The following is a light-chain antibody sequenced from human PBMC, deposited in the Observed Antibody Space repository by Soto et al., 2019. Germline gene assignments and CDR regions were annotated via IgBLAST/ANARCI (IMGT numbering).Light chain of an antibody. CDR1: SSDVGAYDY. V-gene: IGLV2-8*01. Sequence: QSALTQAASVSGSPGQSITISCTGTSSDVGAYDYVTWYQQHPGKAPKVMIYEISERPSGVPDRFSGSKSGNTASLTVSGLRAEDEADYYCSSYAGSNNFRVFGGGTKLTVL. CDR3: SSYAGSNNFRV. J-gene: IGLJ2*01. CDR2: EIS.